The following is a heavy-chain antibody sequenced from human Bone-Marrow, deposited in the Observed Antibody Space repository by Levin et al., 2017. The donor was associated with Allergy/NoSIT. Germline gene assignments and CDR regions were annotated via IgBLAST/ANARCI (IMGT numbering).Heavy chain of an antibody. D-gene: IGHD3-10*01. V-gene: IGHV3-9*01. CDR3: AKQLWFESPDHGLDV. CDR1: GFTFDDYG. CDR2: ITWNSGRI. J-gene: IGHJ6*02. Sequence: PGGSLRLSCVASGFTFDDYGMHWVRQAPGKGLEWVSGITWNSGRIDYADSVKGRFTISRDNAKNTLYLQMNNLEIEDTALYYCAKQLWFESPDHGLDVWGQGTTVTVSS.